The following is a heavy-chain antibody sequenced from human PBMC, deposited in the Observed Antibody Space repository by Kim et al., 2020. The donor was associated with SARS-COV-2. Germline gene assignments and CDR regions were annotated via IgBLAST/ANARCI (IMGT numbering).Heavy chain of an antibody. CDR1: GYTFTGYY. V-gene: IGHV1-2*04. CDR3: ARVGPRGYSYGYVDYGMDV. CDR2: INPNSGGT. J-gene: IGHJ6*02. Sequence: ASVKVSCKASGYTFTGYYMHWVRQAPGQGLEWMGWINPNSGGTNYAQKFQGWVTMTRDTSISTAYMELSRLRSDDTAVYYCARVGPRGYSYGYVDYGMDVWGQGTTVTVSS. D-gene: IGHD5-18*01.